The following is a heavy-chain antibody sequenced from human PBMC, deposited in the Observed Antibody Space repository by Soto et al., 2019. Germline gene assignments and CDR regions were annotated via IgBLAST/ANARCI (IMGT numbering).Heavy chain of an antibody. CDR1: GGSISSGGYF. V-gene: IGHV4-31*03. D-gene: IGHD4-17*01. CDR2: IYYSGST. Sequence: SQTLSLTCTVSGGSISSGGYFWSWIRQRPGRGLEWIGYIYYSGSTDYNPSLRSRVTISLDTSKKQFSLKLNSVTAADTAVYYCAACGNSNYGGAFDIWGQGKMVTVSS. J-gene: IGHJ3*02. CDR3: AACGNSNYGGAFDI.